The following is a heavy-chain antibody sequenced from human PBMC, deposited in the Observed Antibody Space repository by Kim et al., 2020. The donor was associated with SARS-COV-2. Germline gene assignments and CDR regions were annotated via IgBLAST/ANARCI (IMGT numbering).Heavy chain of an antibody. CDR3: ARHDSFGSDT. V-gene: IGHV4-39*01. Sequence: SETRSLTCSVSGGSISSSSYYWNWIRQPPGRGLEWIGTIFSSGDTYYNPSLKSRVTISVDTSKKQFSLKLTSVTAADTAMYYCARHDSFGSDTWGQGTLVTVSP. D-gene: IGHD5-18*01. CDR1: GGSISSSSYY. CDR2: IFSSGDT. J-gene: IGHJ5*02.